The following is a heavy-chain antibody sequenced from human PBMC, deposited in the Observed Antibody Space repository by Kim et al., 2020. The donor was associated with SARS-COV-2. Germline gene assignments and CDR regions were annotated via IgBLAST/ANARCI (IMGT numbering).Heavy chain of an antibody. J-gene: IGHJ4*01. CDR3: AKDHPSSGWPAFDS. CDR1: GFTFSSRA. Sequence: GGSLRLSCAASGFTFSSRAMSWVRQAPGKGPEWVASVNNGGNAYYADSVKGRFTVSRDITRDTLYLQMNSLRAEDTALSFCAKDHPSSGWPAFDSWGHGT. V-gene: IGHV3-23*01. D-gene: IGHD6-19*01. CDR2: VNNGGNA.